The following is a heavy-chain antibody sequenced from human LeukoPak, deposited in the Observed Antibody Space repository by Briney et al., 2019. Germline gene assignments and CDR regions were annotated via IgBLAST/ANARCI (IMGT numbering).Heavy chain of an antibody. J-gene: IGHJ5*02. D-gene: IGHD6-6*01. V-gene: IGHV3-23*01. CDR2: ISGSGGST. CDR3: AGGGRSSSSNRNWFDP. CDR1: GFTFSSSA. Sequence: GGSLRLSCAASGFTFSSSAMNWVRQAPGRGLEWISGISGSGGSTYYADPVKGRFTISRDNSKNTLYLQMNSLRDEDTAVYYCAGGGRSSSSNRNWFDPWGQGTLVTVSS.